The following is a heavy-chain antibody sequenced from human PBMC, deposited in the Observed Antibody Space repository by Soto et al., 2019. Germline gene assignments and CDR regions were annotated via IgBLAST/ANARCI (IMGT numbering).Heavy chain of an antibody. CDR3: ARDLYSSSSVFDS. Sequence: EVQLVESGGGLVQPGGSLRLSCAASGFTFSAYWMSWVRQAPGKGLEWVANIKQDGSEKYYVDSVKGRFTISRDNPKNSLYLQMNSIRAEDTAVYYCARDLYSSSSVFDSWGQGTLVAVSS. D-gene: IGHD6-6*01. CDR1: GFTFSAYW. V-gene: IGHV3-7*03. CDR2: IKQDGSEK. J-gene: IGHJ4*02.